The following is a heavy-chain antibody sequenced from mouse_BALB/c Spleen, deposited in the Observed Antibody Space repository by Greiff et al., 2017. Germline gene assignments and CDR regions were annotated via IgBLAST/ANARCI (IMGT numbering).Heavy chain of an antibody. V-gene: IGHV2-3*01. Sequence: QVHVKQSGPGLVAPSQSLSITCTVSGFSLTSYGVSWVRQPPGKGLEWLGVIWGDGSTNYHSALISRLSISKDNSKSQVFLKLNSLQTDDTATYDCAKGGLPYAMDYWGQGTAVTVSS. J-gene: IGHJ4*01. CDR1: GFSLTSYG. CDR3: AKGGLPYAMDY. D-gene: IGHD3-1*01. CDR2: IWGDGST.